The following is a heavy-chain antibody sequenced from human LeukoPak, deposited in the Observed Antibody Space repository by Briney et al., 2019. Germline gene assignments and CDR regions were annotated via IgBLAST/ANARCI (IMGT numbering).Heavy chain of an antibody. J-gene: IGHJ6*02. V-gene: IGHV3-23*01. CDR1: EFTFRSYA. D-gene: IGHD6-6*01. Sequence: GSLRLSCAASEFTFRSYAMSWVRQAPGKGLEWVSTISGSGDSKYYEDSVKGRFTISRDNSKNTLYLQMNSLRAEDTAVYYCAKALSRPQYYYYYGMDVWGQGTTVTVSS. CDR2: ISGSGDSK. CDR3: AKALSRPQYYYYYGMDV.